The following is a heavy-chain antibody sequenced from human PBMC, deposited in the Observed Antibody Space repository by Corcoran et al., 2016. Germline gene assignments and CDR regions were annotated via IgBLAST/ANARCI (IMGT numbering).Heavy chain of an antibody. V-gene: IGHV3-53*01. D-gene: IGHD1-26*01. Sequence: EVQLVDSGGGLIQPGGSLRLSCAASGFTVSSNYMTWVRQAPGKGLACVSVINSAGDTYYADSVKGRFTISRDNSKNTLYLQMNSLRAEDTAVYYCASAAVDSGPFDYWGQGTLVTVSS. CDR3: ASAAVDSGPFDY. CDR1: GFTVSSNY. J-gene: IGHJ4*02. CDR2: INSAGDT.